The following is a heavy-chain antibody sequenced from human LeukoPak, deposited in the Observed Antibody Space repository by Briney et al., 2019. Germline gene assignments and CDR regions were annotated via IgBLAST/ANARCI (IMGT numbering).Heavy chain of an antibody. Sequence: PGGSLRLSCEASGFSFSIYNMNWARLAPGKGLEWVSSISGSSSHVWYADSVKGRFTSSRDNAKNSLYLQMSSLRVEDTAVYYCARDQYYSDSSGYPYDIWGQGTMVTVSS. V-gene: IGHV3-21*01. J-gene: IGHJ3*02. D-gene: IGHD3-22*01. CDR3: ARDQYYSDSSGYPYDI. CDR1: GFSFSIYN. CDR2: ISGSSSHV.